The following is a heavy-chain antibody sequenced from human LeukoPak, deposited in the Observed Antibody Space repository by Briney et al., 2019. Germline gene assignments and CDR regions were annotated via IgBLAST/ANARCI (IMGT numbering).Heavy chain of an antibody. CDR1: GYTFTGYY. V-gene: IGHV1-2*02. J-gene: IGHJ5*02. CDR3: ALYCSSTSCQDWFDP. CDR2: INPNSGGT. D-gene: IGHD2-2*01. Sequence: GASVKVSCKASGYTFTGYYMHWVRQAPGQGLEWMGWINPNSGGTNYAQKFQGRVTMTRDTSISTAYMELSRLRSDDTAVYYCALYCSSTSCQDWFDPWGQGTLVTVSS.